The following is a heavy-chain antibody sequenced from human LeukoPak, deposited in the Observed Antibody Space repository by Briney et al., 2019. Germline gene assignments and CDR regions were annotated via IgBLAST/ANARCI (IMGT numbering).Heavy chain of an antibody. V-gene: IGHV4-34*01. J-gene: IGHJ4*02. CDR3: ARGRATMVRGVIISPVFDY. CDR1: GGSFSGYY. D-gene: IGHD3-10*01. CDR2: INHSGST. Sequence: SETLSLTCAVYGGSFSGYYWSWIRQPPGKGLEWIGEINHSGSTNYNPSLKSRVTISVDTSKNQFSLKLSSVTAVDTAVYYCARGRATMVRGVIISPVFDYWGQGTLVTVSS.